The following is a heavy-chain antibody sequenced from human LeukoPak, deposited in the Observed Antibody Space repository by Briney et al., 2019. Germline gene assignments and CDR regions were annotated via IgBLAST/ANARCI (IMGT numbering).Heavy chain of an antibody. CDR3: SNSGSDY. CDR2: IKRKTDGETT. CDR1: GFTFSNAC. J-gene: IGHJ4*02. Sequence: GGSLRLSCAASGFTFSNACMSWVRQAPGKWLEWVGRIKRKTDGETTDYSAAVKGRFTISGDDSKNMLYLQMNSLKTEYRAVYYCSNSGSDYWGRGTVVTVS. V-gene: IGHV3-15*01. D-gene: IGHD3-10*01.